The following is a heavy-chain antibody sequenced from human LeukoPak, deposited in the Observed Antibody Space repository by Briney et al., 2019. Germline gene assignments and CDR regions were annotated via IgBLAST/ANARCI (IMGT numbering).Heavy chain of an antibody. J-gene: IGHJ4*02. CDR3: AKALYDLGSYSLFDY. CDR2: ISSSGSTI. Sequence: TGGSLRLSCAASGFTFSSYEMNWVRQAPGKGLEWVSYISSSGSTIYYADSVKGRFTISRDNSKNTLYLQMNSLREEDTAVYYCAKALYDLGSYSLFDYWGQGSLVTVSS. CDR1: GFTFSSYE. D-gene: IGHD3-10*01. V-gene: IGHV3-48*03.